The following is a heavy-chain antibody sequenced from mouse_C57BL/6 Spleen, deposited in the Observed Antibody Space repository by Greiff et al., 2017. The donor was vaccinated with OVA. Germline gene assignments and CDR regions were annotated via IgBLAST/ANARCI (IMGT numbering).Heavy chain of an antibody. CDR1: GYTFTSYW. CDR2: IDPSDSYT. D-gene: IGHD3-2*02. V-gene: IGHV1-59*01. J-gene: IGHJ4*01. Sequence: VKLQQSGAELVRPGTSVKLSCKASGYTFTSYWMHWVKQRPGQGLEWIGVIDPSDSYTNYNQKFKGKATLTVDTSSSTAYMQLSSLTSEDSAVYYCARGIRLYYAMDYWGQGTSVTVSS. CDR3: ARGIRLYYAMDY.